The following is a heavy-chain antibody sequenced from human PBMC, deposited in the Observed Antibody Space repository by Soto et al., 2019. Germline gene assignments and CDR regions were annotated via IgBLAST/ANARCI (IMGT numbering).Heavy chain of an antibody. J-gene: IGHJ4*02. Sequence: ASETLSLTCSVSGGSISSYYWSWIRQPAGKGLEWIGRIYTSGSTNYNPSLKSRVTMSVDTSKNQFSLKLSSVTAADTAVYYCARDTAYDSSGYYPFDYWGQGTLVTVSS. CDR1: GGSISSYY. V-gene: IGHV4-4*07. CDR2: IYTSGST. D-gene: IGHD3-22*01. CDR3: ARDTAYDSSGYYPFDY.